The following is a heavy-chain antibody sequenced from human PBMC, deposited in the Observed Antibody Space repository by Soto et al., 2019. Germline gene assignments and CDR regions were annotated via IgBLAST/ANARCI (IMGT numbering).Heavy chain of an antibody. V-gene: IGHV4-59*01. J-gene: IGHJ4*02. CDR3: ARRGYSYGYIDY. Sequence: SETLSLTCTVSGGSISSYYWSWIRQPPGKGLEWIGYIYYSGSTNYNPSLKSRVTISVDTSKNQFSLKLSSVTAADTAVYYCARRGYSYGYIDYWGQGTRVTVSS. D-gene: IGHD5-18*01. CDR2: IYYSGST. CDR1: GGSISSYY.